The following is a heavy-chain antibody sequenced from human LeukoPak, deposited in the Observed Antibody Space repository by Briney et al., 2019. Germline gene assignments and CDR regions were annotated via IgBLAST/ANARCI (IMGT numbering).Heavy chain of an antibody. CDR1: GGSISSYY. Sequence: KPSETLSLTCTVSGGSISSYYWSWIRQPPGKGLEWIGYIYYSGSTNYNPSLKSRVTISVDTSKNQFSLKLSSVTAADTAVYYCARHGALGAYTDYWGQGTLVTVSS. J-gene: IGHJ4*02. CDR3: ARHGALGAYTDY. D-gene: IGHD3-16*01. V-gene: IGHV4-59*08. CDR2: IYYSGST.